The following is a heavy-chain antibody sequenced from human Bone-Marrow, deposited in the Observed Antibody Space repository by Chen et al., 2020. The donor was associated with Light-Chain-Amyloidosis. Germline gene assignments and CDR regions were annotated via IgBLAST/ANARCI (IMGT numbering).Heavy chain of an antibody. CDR3: ARSPYDSSGYFFRWFAP. CDR1: GYTFTTSG. Sequence: QVQLVQSGAEVKKPGASVTVSCKASGYTFTTSGIHWVRQAPGQSLEWMGWINAVNCNTRYSQKFQGRVTITRDTSATTAYMELSSLRSEDTAVYYCARSPYDSSGYFFRWFAPWGQGTQVTVSS. CDR2: INAVNCNT. D-gene: IGHD3-22*01. J-gene: IGHJ5*02. V-gene: IGHV1-3*01.